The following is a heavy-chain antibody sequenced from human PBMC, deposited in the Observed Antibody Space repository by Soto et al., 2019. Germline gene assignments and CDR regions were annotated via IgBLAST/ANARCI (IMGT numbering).Heavy chain of an antibody. J-gene: IGHJ6*02. V-gene: IGHV1-2*04. D-gene: IGHD2-8*01. CDR3: ARGDSTDCSNGVCSFFYNHDMDV. Sequence: XSVKVSCKASGYIFTYYHIHWVRQAPGQGLEWLGRINPKSGGTSTAQKFQGWVTMTTDTSISTASMELTRLTSDDTAIYYCARGDSTDCSNGVCSFFYNHDMDVWGQGTTVTVSS. CDR2: INPKSGGT. CDR1: GYIFTYYH.